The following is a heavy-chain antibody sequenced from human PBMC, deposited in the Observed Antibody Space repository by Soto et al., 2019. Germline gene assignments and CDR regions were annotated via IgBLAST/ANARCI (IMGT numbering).Heavy chain of an antibody. J-gene: IGHJ5*02. D-gene: IGHD4-17*01. CDR1: GGSISSSSYY. CDR3: ARRNYGDYVFVWCDP. Sequence: QLQLQESGPGLVKPSETLSLTCTVSGGSISSSSYYWGWIRQPPGKGLEWIGSIYYSGSTYYNPSLKSRVTIYVDTSKNHYPMQLSSVAAADTAVYYCARRNYGDYVFVWCDPWGQGTLVTFSS. CDR2: IYYSGST. V-gene: IGHV4-39*02.